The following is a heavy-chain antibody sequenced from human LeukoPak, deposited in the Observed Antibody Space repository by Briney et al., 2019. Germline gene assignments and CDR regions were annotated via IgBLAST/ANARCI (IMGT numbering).Heavy chain of an antibody. CDR2: IYYSGST. CDR1: GGSISSSSYY. D-gene: IGHD3-10*01. Sequence: SETPSLTCTVSGGSISSSSYYWGWIRQPPGKGLEWIGSIYYSGSTYYNPSLKSRVTISVDTSKNQFSLKLSSVTAADTAVYYCAREDTMGKARTPPSYWGQGTLVTVSS. V-gene: IGHV4-39*02. J-gene: IGHJ4*02. CDR3: AREDTMGKARTPPSY.